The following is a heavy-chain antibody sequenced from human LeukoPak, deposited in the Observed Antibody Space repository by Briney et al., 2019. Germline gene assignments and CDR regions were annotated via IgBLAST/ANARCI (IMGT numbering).Heavy chain of an antibody. CDR3: AKDSVVINDAFDI. D-gene: IGHD3-22*01. Sequence: GGSLRLSCEASGFTFSIYSLNWVRQAPGKGLEWVSYVGHTGSIRSYADSVKGRFTISRDNAKNSLYLQMNSLRAEDTAVYYCAKDSVVINDAFDIWGQGAMVTVSS. J-gene: IGHJ3*02. CDR2: VGHTGSIR. CDR1: GFTFSIYS. V-gene: IGHV3-48*04.